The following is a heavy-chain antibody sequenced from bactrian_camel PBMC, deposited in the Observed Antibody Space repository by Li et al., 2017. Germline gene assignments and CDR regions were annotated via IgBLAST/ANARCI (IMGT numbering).Heavy chain of an antibody. D-gene: IGHD6*01. CDR1: GFTFSTYA. J-gene: IGHJ6*01. CDR3: ATYGGSASQGFGY. CDR2: IFSDGTNI. V-gene: IGHV3-2*01. Sequence: QVQLVESGGALVQPGGSLRLSCAASGFTFSTYAMSWVRQAPGKGLEWVSSIFSDGTNIYYADSVKGRFTFSGDNAKNTVYLQMNSLKSEDTALYYCATYGGSASQGFGYWGQGTQVTVS.